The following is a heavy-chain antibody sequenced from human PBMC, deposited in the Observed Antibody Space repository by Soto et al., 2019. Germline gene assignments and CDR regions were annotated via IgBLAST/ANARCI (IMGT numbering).Heavy chain of an antibody. D-gene: IGHD7-27*01. J-gene: IGHJ3*02. V-gene: IGHV1-2*04. CDR2: INPNSGGT. Sequence: GESLKISCKASGYTFTGYYMHWVRQAPGQGLEWMGWINPNSGGTNYAQKFQGWVTMTRDTSISTAYMELSRLRSDDTAVYYCARAFSLTEDAFDIWGQGTMVTVSS. CDR3: ARAFSLTEDAFDI. CDR1: GYTFTGYY.